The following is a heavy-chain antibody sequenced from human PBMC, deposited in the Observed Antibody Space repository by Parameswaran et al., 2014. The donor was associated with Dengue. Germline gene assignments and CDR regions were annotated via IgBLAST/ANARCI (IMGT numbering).Heavy chain of an antibody. D-gene: IGHD3/OR15-3a*01. CDR3: ARDVDFHYFDY. V-gene: IGHV1-69*15. Sequence: WVRQAPGQGLEWMGMIIPIFDTANYAQKFQGRVTITADESASTAYMELRSLRSEDTAVYYCARDVDFHYFDYWGQGTLVTVSS. CDR2: IIPIFDTA. J-gene: IGHJ4*02.